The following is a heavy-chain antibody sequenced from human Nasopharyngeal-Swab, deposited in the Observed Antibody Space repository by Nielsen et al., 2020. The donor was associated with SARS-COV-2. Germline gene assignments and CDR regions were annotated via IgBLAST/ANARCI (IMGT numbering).Heavy chain of an antibody. CDR1: GFTFSGYW. J-gene: IGHJ4*02. Sequence: GESLKISCAASGFTFSGYWVSWVRPVPGKGPEWVANIKQDASEMYYVDSVKGRFTISRDNAKSSLFLQMNSLRAEDTAVYFCARGRPLGGYYFGYFDYWGQGTLVTVSS. V-gene: IGHV3-7*01. CDR3: ARGRPLGGYYFGYFDY. D-gene: IGHD3-3*01. CDR2: IKQDASEM.